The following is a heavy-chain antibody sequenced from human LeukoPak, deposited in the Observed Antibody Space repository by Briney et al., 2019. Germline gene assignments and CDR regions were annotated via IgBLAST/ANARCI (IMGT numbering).Heavy chain of an antibody. Sequence: SETLSLTCTVSDGSISSDGYYWSWIRQHPGKGLEWIGAIYYTGSTYYNPSLKSRATISVDTSKNHFSLKLSSVTAADTAVYYCARGTGGAAAADFDPWGQGTLVTVSS. CDR1: DGSISSDGYY. CDR2: IYYTGST. D-gene: IGHD6-13*01. CDR3: ARGTGGAAAADFDP. J-gene: IGHJ5*02. V-gene: IGHV4-31*03.